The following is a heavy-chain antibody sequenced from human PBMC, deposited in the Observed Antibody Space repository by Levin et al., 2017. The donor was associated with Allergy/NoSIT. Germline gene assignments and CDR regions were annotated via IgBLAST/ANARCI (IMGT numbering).Heavy chain of an antibody. CDR3: ARDRAAANYYMDV. V-gene: IGHV3-33*01. D-gene: IGHD6-25*01. Sequence: QSGGSLRLSCAASGFTFSSYGMHWVRQAPGKGLEWVAVIWYDGSNKYYADSVKGRFTISRDNSKNTLYLQMNSLRAEDTAVYYCARDRAAANYYMDVWGKGTTVTVSS. J-gene: IGHJ6*03. CDR1: GFTFSSYG. CDR2: IWYDGSNK.